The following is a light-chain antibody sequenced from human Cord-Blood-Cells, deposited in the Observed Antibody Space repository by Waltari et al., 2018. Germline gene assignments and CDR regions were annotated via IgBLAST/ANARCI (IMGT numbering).Light chain of an antibody. CDR3: CSYAGSSTYV. J-gene: IGLJ1*01. Sequence: QSALTQPASVSGSPGQSITISCTGTRSDVGSYNLVSWYQQHPGKAPKLMIYEGSKRPSGVSNRFSGSKSGNTASLRISGLQAEDEADYYCCSYAGSSTYVFGTGTKVTVL. CDR1: RSDVGSYNL. V-gene: IGLV2-23*01. CDR2: EGS.